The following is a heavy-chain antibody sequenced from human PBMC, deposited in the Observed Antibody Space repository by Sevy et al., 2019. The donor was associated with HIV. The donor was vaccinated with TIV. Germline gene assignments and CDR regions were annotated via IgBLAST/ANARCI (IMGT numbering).Heavy chain of an antibody. Sequence: SQTLSLTCAISGDSVSSNSAAWNWIRQSPSRGLEWLRRTYYRSKWYNDYAVSVKSRITINPDTSKNQFYLQLNSVTPEDTAVYYCAMDLGSSLNWFDPWGQGTLVTVSS. CDR1: GDSVSSNSAA. CDR3: AMDLGSSLNWFDP. V-gene: IGHV6-1*01. CDR2: TYYRSKWYN. D-gene: IGHD6-13*01. J-gene: IGHJ5*02.